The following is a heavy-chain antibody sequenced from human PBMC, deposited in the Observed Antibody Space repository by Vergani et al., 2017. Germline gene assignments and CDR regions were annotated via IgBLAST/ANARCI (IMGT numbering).Heavy chain of an antibody. J-gene: IGHJ4*02. V-gene: IGHV3-48*03. CDR2: ISSSGSTI. CDR3: ASTDRYDFWSGYSTDY. D-gene: IGHD3-3*01. CDR1: GFTFSSYA. Sequence: EVQLLESGGGLVQPGGSLRLSCAASGFTFSSYAMSWVRQAPGKGLEWVSYISSSGSTIYYADSVKGRFTISRDNAKNSLYLQMNSLRAEDTAVYYCASTDRYDFWSGYSTDYWGQGTLVTVSS.